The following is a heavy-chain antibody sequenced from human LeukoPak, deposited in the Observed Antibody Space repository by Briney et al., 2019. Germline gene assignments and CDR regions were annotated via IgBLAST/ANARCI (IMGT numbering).Heavy chain of an antibody. Sequence: GGSLRLSCAASGFSFRGYTMHWVRQAPGKGLEWVSLISWNGYSTSYGASVEGRFTISRDNNKGALNLQMSGLRTEDTAFYYCARDSSGSLDYWGQGTLVTVSS. CDR1: GFSFRGYT. V-gene: IGHV3-43*01. CDR3: ARDSSGSLDY. CDR2: ISWNGYST. D-gene: IGHD1-26*01. J-gene: IGHJ4*02.